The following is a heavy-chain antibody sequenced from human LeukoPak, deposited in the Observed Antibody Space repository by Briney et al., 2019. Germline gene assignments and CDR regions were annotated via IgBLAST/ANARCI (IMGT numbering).Heavy chain of an antibody. CDR3: AGEDYFDSSGYASWRFDI. CDR1: GGSITSYY. Sequence: KTSETLSLTCTVSGGSITSYYWSWIRQPPGEGLEWIGHIYYSGNTIYNPSLKSRVTISVDTSKNQFSLKLTSVTTADTAVYYCAGEDYFDSSGYASWRFDIWGQGTMVTVSS. J-gene: IGHJ3*02. CDR2: IYYSGNT. V-gene: IGHV4-59*01. D-gene: IGHD3-22*01.